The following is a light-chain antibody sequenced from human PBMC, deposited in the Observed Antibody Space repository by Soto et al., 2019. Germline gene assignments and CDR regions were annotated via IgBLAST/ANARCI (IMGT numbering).Light chain of an antibody. CDR2: AAS. J-gene: IGKJ1*01. Sequence: DIQMTQSPSSLSASVGDRVTITCRASQNINSYLNWYQHKLGKAPNLLIYAASTLQSGVPSRFSGSGSGPEFTLTISNLQPEDFPTYYCQQTYDVPRTFGPGTKVEI. CDR3: QQTYDVPRT. CDR1: QNINSY. V-gene: IGKV1-39*01.